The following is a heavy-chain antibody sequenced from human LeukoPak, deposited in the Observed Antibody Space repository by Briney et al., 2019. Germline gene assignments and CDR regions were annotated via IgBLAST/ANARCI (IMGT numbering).Heavy chain of an antibody. CDR1: GFTFSSYS. J-gene: IGHJ4*02. CDR3: ARGSFYNDGNTYYALWL. CDR2: ISYDGSNK. V-gene: IGHV3-30*03. D-gene: IGHD3-22*01. Sequence: GGSLRLSCAASGFTFSSYSIHWVRQAPGKGLEWVAVISYDGSNKYYADSVKGRFTISRDNSKNTLYLQMNSLRAEDTAVYYCARGSFYNDGNTYYALWLWGQGTLVTVSS.